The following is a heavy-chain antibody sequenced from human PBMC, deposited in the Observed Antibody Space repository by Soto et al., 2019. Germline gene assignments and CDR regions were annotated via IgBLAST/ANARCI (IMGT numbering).Heavy chain of an antibody. CDR2: IDPSDSYT. CDR1: GYSFTSYW. V-gene: IGHV5-10-1*01. CDR3: ARRDCSSTSCYPYGSYYYYYGMDV. D-gene: IGHD2-2*01. J-gene: IGHJ6*02. Sequence: PGESLKISCKGSGYSFTSYWISWVRQMPGKGLEWMGRIDPSDSYTNYSPSFQGHVTISADKSISTAYLQWSSLKASDTAMYYCARRDCSSTSCYPYGSYYYYYGMDVWGQGTTVTVSS.